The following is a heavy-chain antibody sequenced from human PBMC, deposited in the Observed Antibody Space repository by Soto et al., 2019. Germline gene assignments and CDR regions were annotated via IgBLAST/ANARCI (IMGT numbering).Heavy chain of an antibody. V-gene: IGHV4-39*01. CDR1: GGSISSGSHY. Sequence: SETLSLTCTVSGGSISSGSHYWGWVRQPPGKGLEWIGSINNGGSAHYSPSLKSRVTISVDTSKNQFSLKLSSVTAADTAVYYCARHRPYSPPFYFDYWGQGTLVTVSS. CDR2: INNGGSA. CDR3: ARHRPYSPPFYFDY. D-gene: IGHD2-15*01. J-gene: IGHJ4*02.